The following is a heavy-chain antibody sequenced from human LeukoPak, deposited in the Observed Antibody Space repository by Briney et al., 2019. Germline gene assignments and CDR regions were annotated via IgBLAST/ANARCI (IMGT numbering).Heavy chain of an antibody. CDR2: ISAYNGNT. D-gene: IGHD1-1*01. J-gene: IGHJ4*02. V-gene: IGHV1-18*01. CDR3: ARDWGGTGTPLGASDY. CDR1: GGTFSSYA. Sequence: ASVKVSCKASGGTFSSYAISWVRQAPGQGLEWMGWISAYNGNTNYAQKLQGRVTMTTDTSTSTAYMELRSLRSDDTAVYYCARDWGGTGTPLGASDYWGQGTLVTVSS.